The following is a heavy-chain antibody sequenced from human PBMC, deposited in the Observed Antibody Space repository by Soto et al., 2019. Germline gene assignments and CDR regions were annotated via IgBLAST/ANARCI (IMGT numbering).Heavy chain of an antibody. Sequence: PGGSLRLSCAASGFTFSSYSMNWVRQAPGKGLEWVSSISSSSSYIYYADSVKGRFTISRDNAKNSLYLQMNSLRAEDTAVYYCAIQTYYYDSSGYSPLDYWGQGTLVTVSS. V-gene: IGHV3-21*01. J-gene: IGHJ4*02. D-gene: IGHD3-22*01. CDR3: AIQTYYYDSSGYSPLDY. CDR2: ISSSSSYI. CDR1: GFTFSSYS.